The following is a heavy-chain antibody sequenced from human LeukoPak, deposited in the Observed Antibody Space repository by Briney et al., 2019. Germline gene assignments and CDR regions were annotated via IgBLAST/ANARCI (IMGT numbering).Heavy chain of an antibody. V-gene: IGHV1-69*05. Sequence: GSSVKVSCKASGGTFSSYAISWVRQAPGQGLEWMGGFIPIFGTANYAQKFQGRVTITTDESTSTAYMELSSLRSEDTAVYYCARGPLIVVVPAAPTDYYYYYYMDVWGRGTTVTVSS. CDR2: FIPIFGTA. D-gene: IGHD2-2*01. CDR3: ARGPLIVVVPAAPTDYYYYYYMDV. J-gene: IGHJ6*03. CDR1: GGTFSSYA.